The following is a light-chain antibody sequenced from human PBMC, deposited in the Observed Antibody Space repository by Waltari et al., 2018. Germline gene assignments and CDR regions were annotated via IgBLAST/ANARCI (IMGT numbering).Light chain of an antibody. Sequence: QSALTQPASVSGSPGQSITISCTGTSTDVGAYNYVSWYQQYPGKAPKLIIYDVNNRPSGVSNRFPGSKSGNTASLTISGLQAEDEADYYCGSYTTTISVVFGGGTKLTVL. CDR1: STDVGAYNY. J-gene: IGLJ2*01. CDR2: DVN. V-gene: IGLV2-14*03. CDR3: GSYTTTISVV.